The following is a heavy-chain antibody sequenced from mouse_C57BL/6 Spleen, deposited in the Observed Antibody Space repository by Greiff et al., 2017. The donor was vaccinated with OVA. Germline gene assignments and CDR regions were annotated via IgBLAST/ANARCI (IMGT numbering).Heavy chain of an antibody. CDR3: ALITTAVAGDYFDY. V-gene: IGHV1-64*01. CDR2: IHPNSGST. CDR1: GYTFTSYW. Sequence: QVQLQQPGAELVKPGASVKLSCKASGYTFTSYWLHWVKQRPGQGLEWIGMIHPNSGSTNYNEKFKSKATLTVDKSSSTAYMQLSSLTSEDSAVYYCALITTAVAGDYFDYWGQGTTLTVSS. J-gene: IGHJ2*01. D-gene: IGHD1-1*01.